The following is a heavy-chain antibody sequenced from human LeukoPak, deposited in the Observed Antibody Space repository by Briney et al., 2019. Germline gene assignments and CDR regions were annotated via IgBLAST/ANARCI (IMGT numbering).Heavy chain of an antibody. V-gene: IGHV4-61*02. Sequence: SETLSLTCTVSGGSISSGSYYWSWIRQPAGKGLEWIGRIYTSGSTNYNPSLKSRVTISVDTSKNQFSLKLSSVTAADTAVYYCARDQRGDSAYDFDYWGQGILVTVSS. CDR3: ARDQRGDSAYDFDY. CDR2: IYTSGST. D-gene: IGHD5-12*01. CDR1: GGSISSGSYY. J-gene: IGHJ4*02.